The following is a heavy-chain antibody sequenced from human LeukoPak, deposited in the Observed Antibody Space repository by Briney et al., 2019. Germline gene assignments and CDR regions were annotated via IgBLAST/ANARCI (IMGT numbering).Heavy chain of an antibody. CDR3: AKDGSSGYYLTGNWFDP. Sequence: SGGSLRLSCAASGFTFSSYGMSWVRQAPGKGLEWVSAISGSGGSTYYADSVKGRFTISRDNSKNTLYLQMNSLRAEDTAVYYCAKDGSSGYYLTGNWFDPWGQGTLVTVSS. CDR1: GFTFSSYG. CDR2: ISGSGGST. J-gene: IGHJ5*02. D-gene: IGHD3-22*01. V-gene: IGHV3-23*01.